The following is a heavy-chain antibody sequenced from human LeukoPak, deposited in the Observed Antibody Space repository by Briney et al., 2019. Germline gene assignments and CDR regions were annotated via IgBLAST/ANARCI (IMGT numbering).Heavy chain of an antibody. V-gene: IGHV1-18*04. D-gene: IGHD3-22*01. J-gene: IGHJ6*02. CDR1: GYTFTGYY. Sequence: ASVKVSCKASGYTFTGYYMHWVRQAPGQGLEWMGWISAYNGNTNYAQKLQGRVTMTTDTSTSTAYMELRSLRSDDTAVYYCARDRADYYDSSGYDYYYYSMDVWGQGTTVTVSS. CDR2: ISAYNGNT. CDR3: ARDRADYYDSSGYDYYYYSMDV.